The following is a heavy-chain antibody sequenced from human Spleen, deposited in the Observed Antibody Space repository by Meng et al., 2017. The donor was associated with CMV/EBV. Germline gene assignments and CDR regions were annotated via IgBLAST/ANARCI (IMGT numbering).Heavy chain of an antibody. CDR3: ARDRGYSYGPFDY. V-gene: IGHV4-30-4*08. D-gene: IGHD5-18*01. J-gene: IGHJ4*02. CDR2: IYYSGST. Sequence: SETLSLTFTVSRGSIRSGDYYWSWIRQPPGKGLEWIGSIYYSGSTYYNPSLKRRVTISVDTSKNQYSLKLSSVTAADTAVYYCARDRGYSYGPFDYWGQGTLVTVSS. CDR1: RGSIRSGDYY.